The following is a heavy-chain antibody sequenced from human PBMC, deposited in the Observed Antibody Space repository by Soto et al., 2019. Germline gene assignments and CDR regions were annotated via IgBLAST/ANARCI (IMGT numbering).Heavy chain of an antibody. V-gene: IGHV4-39*01. CDR1: GGSISSSSYY. CDR3: ARGRLRPDGLDY. J-gene: IGHJ4*02. CDR2: IYYSGST. Sequence: QLQLQESGPGLVKPSETLSLTCTVSGGSISSSSYYWGWIRQPPGKGLEWIGSIYYSGSTYYNPSLKSRVTISVDTSKNQFSLKLSSVTAADTAVYYCARGRLRPDGLDYWGQGTLVTVSS.